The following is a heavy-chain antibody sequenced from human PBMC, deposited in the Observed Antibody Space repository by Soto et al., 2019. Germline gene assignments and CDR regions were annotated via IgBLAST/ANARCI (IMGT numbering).Heavy chain of an antibody. D-gene: IGHD2-2*01. V-gene: IGHV3-23*01. Sequence: EVQLLESGGGLVQPGGSLRLSCAGSGFTFGSYAMTWVRQAPGKGLEWVSTLSDSGGHTYYADSVKGRFTISRYNPKNTLYLQMNSLSAEDTAVYYCAKDSQSVSVSAARVYGMDVWGQGTTVTVSS. CDR2: LSDSGGHT. CDR3: AKDSQSVSVSAARVYGMDV. CDR1: GFTFGSYA. J-gene: IGHJ6*02.